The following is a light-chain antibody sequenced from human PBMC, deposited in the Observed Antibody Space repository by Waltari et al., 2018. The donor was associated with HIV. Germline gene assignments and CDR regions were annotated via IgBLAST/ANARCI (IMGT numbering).Light chain of an antibody. CDR3: QQYNSESSA. J-gene: IGKJ1*01. Sequence: DIQMPQSPSTLSASVGDRVTITCRASQSISSWLAWYQQKPGKAPNLLIYKASSLESGVPSRFSASGSGTEFTLTISDLQPEDSATYYCQQYNSESSAFGQGTKVEVK. CDR2: KAS. CDR1: QSISSW. V-gene: IGKV1-5*03.